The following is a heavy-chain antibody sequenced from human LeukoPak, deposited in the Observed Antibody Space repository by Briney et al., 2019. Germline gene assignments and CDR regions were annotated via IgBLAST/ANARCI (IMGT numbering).Heavy chain of an antibody. CDR1: GGFISSGGYY. CDR3: ARGRGGPAERGYYYYYMDV. J-gene: IGHJ6*03. CDR2: IYHSGST. Sequence: SETLSLTCTVSGGFISSGGYYWSWIRQPPGKGLEWIGYIYHSGSTYYNPSLKSRVTISVDRSKNQFSLKLSSVTAADTAVYYCARGRGGPAERGYYYYYMDVWGKGTTVTVSS. D-gene: IGHD2-2*01. V-gene: IGHV4-30-2*01.